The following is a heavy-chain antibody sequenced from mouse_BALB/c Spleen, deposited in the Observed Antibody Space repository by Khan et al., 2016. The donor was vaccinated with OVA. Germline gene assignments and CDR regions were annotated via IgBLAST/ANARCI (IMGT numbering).Heavy chain of an antibody. CDR1: GFNIKDTY. CDR2: IDPANGNT. V-gene: IGHV14-3*02. CDR3: VSPNWFAY. Sequence: VQLQQSGAELVKPGASVKLSCTASGFNIKDTYMHWVKQRPEQGLEWIGRIDPANGNTKYDPKFQGKATITAETSSNTAYLQLSSLTSEDTSVYYCVSPNWFAYWGQGTLVTVSA. J-gene: IGHJ3*01.